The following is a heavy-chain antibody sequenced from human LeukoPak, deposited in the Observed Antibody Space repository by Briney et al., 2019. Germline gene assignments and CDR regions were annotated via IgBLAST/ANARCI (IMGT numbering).Heavy chain of an antibody. CDR1: GGSFSGYY. Sequence: PSETLSLTCAVYGGSFSGYYWSWIRQPPGKGLEWASAISGRTGGTYYADSVKGRFTISRDNSKSTLYLQMDSLRAEDTAVYYCAKCGNSGCHLIDYWGQGTLVTVSS. CDR3: AKCGNSGCHLIDY. J-gene: IGHJ4*02. CDR2: ISGRTGGT. D-gene: IGHD5-12*01. V-gene: IGHV3-23*01.